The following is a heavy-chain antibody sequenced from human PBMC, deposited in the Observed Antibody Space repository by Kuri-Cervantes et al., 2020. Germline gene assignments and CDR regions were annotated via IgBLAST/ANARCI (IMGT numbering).Heavy chain of an antibody. CDR1: GGSVSSGSYY. Sequence: SETLSLTCTVSGGSVSSGSYYWSWIRQPPGKGLEWIGYIYYSGGINYNPSLKSRVTISIGTSKHQFSLKLDSVTAADTAVYYCARDWRGSGDQYPFDLWGRGTLVTVSS. CDR2: IYYSGGI. D-gene: IGHD6-19*01. V-gene: IGHV4-61*01. J-gene: IGHJ2*01. CDR3: ARDWRGSGDQYPFDL.